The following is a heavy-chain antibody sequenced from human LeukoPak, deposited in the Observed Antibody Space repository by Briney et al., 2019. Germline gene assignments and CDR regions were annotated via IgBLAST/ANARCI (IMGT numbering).Heavy chain of an antibody. CDR1: GGSFTDSY. CDR2: INHSGTT. CDR3: AKRSGWYPRWAYFDY. D-gene: IGHD6-19*01. V-gene: IGHV4-34*01. J-gene: IGHJ4*02. Sequence: SETLSLTCVVSGGSFTDSYWTWIRQPPGKGLEWIGEINHSGTTNYKPSLKSRVTISVDTSKSQFSLRLTSVTAADTAVYYCAKRSGWYPRWAYFDYWGQGTLVTVSA.